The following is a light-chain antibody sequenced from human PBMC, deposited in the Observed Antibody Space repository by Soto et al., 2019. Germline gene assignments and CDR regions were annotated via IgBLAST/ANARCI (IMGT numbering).Light chain of an antibody. CDR3: QQYNNWPPLT. Sequence: IVLMQSPGTLSLSPGETATLSCRASQSVENSRVAWYQQRPGQAPRLVIYGASTRATGIPARFSGSGSGTEFTLTISSLQSEDFAVYYCQQYNNWPPLTFGGGTKVEIK. V-gene: IGKV3-15*01. CDR2: GAS. CDR1: QSVENSR. J-gene: IGKJ4*01.